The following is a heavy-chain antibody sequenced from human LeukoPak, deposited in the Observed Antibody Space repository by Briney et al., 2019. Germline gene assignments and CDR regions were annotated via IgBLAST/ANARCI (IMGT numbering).Heavy chain of an antibody. CDR3: VRYGGNSYYYFDY. Sequence: ASVKVSCKASGYTFTSYDINWVRQATGQGLEWMGWMNPNSGNTGYAQKFQGRVTITRNTSISTAYMELSSLRSEDTAVYYCVRYGGNSYYYFDYWGQGTLVTVSS. V-gene: IGHV1-8*03. J-gene: IGHJ4*02. D-gene: IGHD4-23*01. CDR1: GYTFTSYD. CDR2: MNPNSGNT.